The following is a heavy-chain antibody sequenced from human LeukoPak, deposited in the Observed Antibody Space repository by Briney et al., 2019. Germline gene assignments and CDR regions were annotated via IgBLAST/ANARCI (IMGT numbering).Heavy chain of an antibody. CDR1: GFTFSSYW. D-gene: IGHD2-21*01. CDR2: IKEDGGEK. J-gene: IGHJ4*02. CDR3: ARLSAMLRGPEDIFYFEF. Sequence: PGGSLRLSCAASGFTFSSYWMSWVRQAPGKGLEWVANIKEDGGEKYSVDSVKGRFTISRDIAKQSVFLQMNSLRAEDTAVYYCARLSAMLRGPEDIFYFEFWGLGTLVTVSA. V-gene: IGHV3-7*01.